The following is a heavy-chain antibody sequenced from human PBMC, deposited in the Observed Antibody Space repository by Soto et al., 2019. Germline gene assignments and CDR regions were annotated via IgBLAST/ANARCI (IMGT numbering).Heavy chain of an antibody. CDR2: IAYDGRNK. CDR3: ARELERVFDY. J-gene: IGHJ4*02. CDR1: GLTLSSYS. V-gene: IGHV3-30*04. Sequence: GGSLRLSCGASGLTLSSYSIHLGRQAPGKGLEWVAVIAYDGRNKYYADSVKGRFTISRDNSKNTLYLQMNSLRIEDTAVYYCARELERVFDYWGQGTLVTVSS. D-gene: IGHD1-1*01.